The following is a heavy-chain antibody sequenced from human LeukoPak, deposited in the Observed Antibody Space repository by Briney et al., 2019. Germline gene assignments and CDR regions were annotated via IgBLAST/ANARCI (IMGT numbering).Heavy chain of an antibody. D-gene: IGHD4-17*01. J-gene: IGHJ1*01. CDR3: ARSAPFYGDAYAEYFQH. V-gene: IGHV3-21*01. CDR2: ISSSSSYI. CDR1: GFTFSSYS. Sequence: PGGSLRLSCAASGFTFSSYSMNWVRQAPGKGLEWVSSISSSSSYIYYADSVKGRFTISRDNAKNSLYLQMNSLRAEGTAVYYCARSAPFYGDAYAEYFQHWGQGTLVTVSS.